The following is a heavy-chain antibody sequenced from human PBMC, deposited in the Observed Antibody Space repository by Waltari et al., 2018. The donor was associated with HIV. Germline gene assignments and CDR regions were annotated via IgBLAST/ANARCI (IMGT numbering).Heavy chain of an antibody. CDR1: GYSISSGYY. D-gene: IGHD4-17*01. J-gene: IGHJ4*02. Sequence: QVQLQESGPGLVKPSETLSLTCAVSGYSISSGYYWGWIRQPPGKGLEWIGSIYHSGSTTYNPSLTRRVTISVYTSKNQFSLKLSSVTAADTAVYYCARDPLDYARPFDYWGQGTLVTVSS. CDR3: ARDPLDYARPFDY. V-gene: IGHV4-38-2*02. CDR2: IYHSGST.